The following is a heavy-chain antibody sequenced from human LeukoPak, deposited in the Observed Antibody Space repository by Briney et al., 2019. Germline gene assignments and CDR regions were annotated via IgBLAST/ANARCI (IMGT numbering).Heavy chain of an antibody. CDR3: ARGLGAAAGRDYFDY. J-gene: IGHJ4*02. CDR2: INHSGST. Sequence: SETLSLTCAVYGGSFGGYYWSWIRQPPGKGLEWIGEINHSGSTNYNPSLKSRVTISVDTSKNQFSLKLSSVTAADTAVYYCARGLGAAAGRDYFDYWGQGTLVTVSS. V-gene: IGHV4-34*01. CDR1: GGSFGGYY. D-gene: IGHD6-13*01.